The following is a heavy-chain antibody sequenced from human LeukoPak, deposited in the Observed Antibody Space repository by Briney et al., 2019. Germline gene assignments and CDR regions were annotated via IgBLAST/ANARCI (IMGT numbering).Heavy chain of an antibody. CDR2: INPDGRDK. Sequence: GGSLRLSCVVSGFTFNKCWMNWVRQAPGKGLEWVAHINPDGRDKYYVDSVKGRFTISRDNAENSLYLQMNSLRVEDTAVYYCTSWGDTTAEYFQHWGQGTLVTVSS. J-gene: IGHJ1*01. D-gene: IGHD2-21*02. V-gene: IGHV3-7*01. CDR3: TSWGDTTAEYFQH. CDR1: GFTFNKCW.